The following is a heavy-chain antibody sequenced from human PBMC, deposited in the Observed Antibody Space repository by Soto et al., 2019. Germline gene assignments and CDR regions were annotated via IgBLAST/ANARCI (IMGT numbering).Heavy chain of an antibody. J-gene: IGHJ5*02. Sequence: QVQLQESGPGLVKPSETLSLTCTVSGGSISTYYWSWIRQPPGKGLEWIGYIYYSGTTNYNPSLKSRVTRSVDTSKNQFSLKLSSVTAADTAVYYCARGKYSGSYYDWFDPWGQGTLVTVSS. CDR1: GGSISTYY. CDR3: ARGKYSGSYYDWFDP. V-gene: IGHV4-59*01. D-gene: IGHD1-26*01. CDR2: IYYSGTT.